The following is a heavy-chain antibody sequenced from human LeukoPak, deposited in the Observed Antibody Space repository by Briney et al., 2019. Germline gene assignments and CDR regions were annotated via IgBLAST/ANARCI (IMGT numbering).Heavy chain of an antibody. CDR2: ISSSSSYI. Sequence: GGSLRLSCAASGFTFSSYSMNWVRQAPGKGLEWVSSISSSSSYIYYADSVKGRFTISRDNAKNSLYLQMNSLRAEDTAVYYCARDFVDMGGAARGGYWGQGTLVTVSS. V-gene: IGHV3-21*01. J-gene: IGHJ4*02. CDR3: ARDFVDMGGAARGGY. CDR1: GFTFSSYS. D-gene: IGHD6-6*01.